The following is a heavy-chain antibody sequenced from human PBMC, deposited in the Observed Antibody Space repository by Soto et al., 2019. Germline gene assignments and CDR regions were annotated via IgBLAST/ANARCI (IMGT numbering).Heavy chain of an antibody. J-gene: IGHJ4*02. CDR3: ARAFSTPRITIFGVVTHGYYFDY. CDR1: GGTFSSYA. V-gene: IGHV1-69*13. Sequence: SVKVSCKASGGTFSSYAISWVRQAPGQGLEWMGGIIPIFGTANYAQKFQGRVTITADESTSTAYMELSSLRSEDTAVYYCARAFSTPRITIFGVVTHGYYFDYWGQGTLVTVSS. D-gene: IGHD3-3*01. CDR2: IIPIFGTA.